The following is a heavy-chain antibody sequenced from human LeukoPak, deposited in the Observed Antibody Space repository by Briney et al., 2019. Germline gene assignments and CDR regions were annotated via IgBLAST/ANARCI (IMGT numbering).Heavy chain of an antibody. D-gene: IGHD2-15*01. V-gene: IGHV3-23*01. J-gene: IGHJ4*02. CDR1: GFTFSSYA. Sequence: GGSLRLSCAASGFTFSSYAMSWVRQAPGKGLEWVSAISDGGGSTYYADSVKGRFTISRDNSKNTLYLQMSSLRAEDTAVYYCAKAHPIGVIAATDFDYWGQGTLVTVSS. CDR2: ISDGGGST. CDR3: AKAHPIGVIAATDFDY.